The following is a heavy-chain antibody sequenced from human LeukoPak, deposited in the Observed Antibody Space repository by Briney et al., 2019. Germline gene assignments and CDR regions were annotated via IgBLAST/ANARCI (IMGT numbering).Heavy chain of an antibody. V-gene: IGHV3-30-3*01. CDR1: GFTFSSYA. CDR2: ISYDGSNK. D-gene: IGHD6-19*01. Sequence: PGGSLRLSCAASGFTFSSYAMHWVRQAPGKGLEWVAVISYDGSNKYYADSVKGRFTISRDNSKNTLYLQMNSLRAEDTAVYYCAKAPYSSGWLARVSGDYWGQGTLVTVSS. CDR3: AKAPYSSGWLARVSGDY. J-gene: IGHJ4*02.